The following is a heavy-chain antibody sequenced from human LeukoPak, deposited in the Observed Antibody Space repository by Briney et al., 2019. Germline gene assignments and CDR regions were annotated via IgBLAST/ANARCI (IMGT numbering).Heavy chain of an antibody. V-gene: IGHV3-33*06. CDR2: IWYDGSNK. CDR3: AKDYCSGGSCYFFDY. J-gene: IGHJ4*02. D-gene: IGHD2-15*01. Sequence: PGGSLRLSCAASGFTFSSYGMHWVRQAPGKGLEWVAVIWYDGSNKYYADSVKGRFTISRDNSKNTQYLRMNSLRAEYTAVYYCAKDYCSGGSCYFFDYWGQGTLVTVSS. CDR1: GFTFSSYG.